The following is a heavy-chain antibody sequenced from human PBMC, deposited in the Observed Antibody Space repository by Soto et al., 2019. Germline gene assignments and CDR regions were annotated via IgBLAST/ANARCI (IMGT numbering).Heavy chain of an antibody. Sequence: PSETLSLTCAVSGYSISSGYYWGWIRQPLGKGLEWIGSIYHSGSTYYNPSLKSRVTISVDTSKNQFSLKLSSVTAADTAVYYCARHLIPAAITHYCYYGMDVWGQGTTVTVSS. CDR2: IYHSGST. J-gene: IGHJ6*02. CDR3: ARHLIPAAITHYCYYGMDV. CDR1: GYSISSGYY. D-gene: IGHD2-2*01. V-gene: IGHV4-38-2*01.